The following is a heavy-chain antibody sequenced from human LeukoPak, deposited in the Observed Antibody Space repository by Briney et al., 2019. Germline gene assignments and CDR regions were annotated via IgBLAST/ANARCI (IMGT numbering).Heavy chain of an antibody. J-gene: IGHJ4*02. D-gene: IGHD3-22*01. CDR2: INHSGST. V-gene: IGHV4-34*01. Sequence: PSETLSLTCAVYGGSFSGYYWSWIRQPPGKGLEWIGEINHSGSTNYNPSLKSRVTISVDTSKNQFSLKLTSVTAAGTAVYYCALRASGYYLTIDYWGQGTLVTVSS. CDR1: GGSFSGYY. CDR3: ALRASGYYLTIDY.